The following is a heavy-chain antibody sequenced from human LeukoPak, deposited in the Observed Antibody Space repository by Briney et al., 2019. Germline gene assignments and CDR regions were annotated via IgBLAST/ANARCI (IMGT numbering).Heavy chain of an antibody. D-gene: IGHD3-22*01. V-gene: IGHV5-10-1*01. CDR2: IDPSDSYT. CDR1: GYSFISYW. CDR3: ASVRRGGTTSGYDY. J-gene: IGHJ4*02. Sequence: GESLKISCKGSGYSFISYWISGVRQMPGKGLEWMGRIDPSDSYTNYSPSFQGHVTISVDKSITTAYLQWSSLKASDTAMYYCASVRRGGTTSGYDYWGQGTLVTVSS.